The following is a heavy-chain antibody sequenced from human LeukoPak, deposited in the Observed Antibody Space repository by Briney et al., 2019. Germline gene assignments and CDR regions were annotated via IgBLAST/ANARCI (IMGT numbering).Heavy chain of an antibody. CDR2: IYYSGNT. D-gene: IGHD6-19*01. CDR3: ARPGRIAVAGTDWVGAFDI. Sequence: SETLSLTCTVSGGSISSSSYYWGWIRQPPGKGLEWIGSIYYSGNTYYNPSLKSRVTISVDTSKDQFSLKLSSVTAADTAVYYCARPGRIAVAGTDWVGAFDIWGQGTMVTVSS. CDR1: GGSISSSSYY. V-gene: IGHV4-39*07. J-gene: IGHJ3*02.